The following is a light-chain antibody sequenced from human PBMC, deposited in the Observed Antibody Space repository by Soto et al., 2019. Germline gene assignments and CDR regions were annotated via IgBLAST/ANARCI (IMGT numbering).Light chain of an antibody. CDR3: LQDYNYPYT. J-gene: IGKJ5*01. V-gene: IGKV1-6*01. CDR2: GAS. CDR1: QGIRND. Sequence: AIQITQSPYSLSSAVLDRVTITCRASQGIRNDLGWYQQKPGKAPKFLIYGASSLQSGVPSRFSGSGSGTDFTLTINSLQPEDFATYYCLQDYNYPYTFGQGTRLEIK.